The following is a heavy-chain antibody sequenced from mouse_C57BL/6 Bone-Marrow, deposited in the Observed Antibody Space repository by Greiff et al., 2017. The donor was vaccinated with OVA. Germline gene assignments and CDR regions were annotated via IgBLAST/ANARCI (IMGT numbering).Heavy chain of an antibody. V-gene: IGHV1-63*01. CDR2: IYPGGGYT. D-gene: IGHD2-3*01. J-gene: IGHJ3*01. Sequence: QVQLKESGAELVRPGTSVKMSCKASGYTFTNYWIGWAKQRPGHGLEWIGDIYPGGGYTNYNEKFKGKATLTADKSSSTAYMQFSSLTSEDSAIYYCARDGYRGFAYWGQGTLVTVSA. CDR1: GYTFTNYW. CDR3: ARDGYRGFAY.